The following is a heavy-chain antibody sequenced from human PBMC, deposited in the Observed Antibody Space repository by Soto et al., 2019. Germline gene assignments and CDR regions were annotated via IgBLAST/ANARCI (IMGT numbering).Heavy chain of an antibody. CDR3: AEEGPGGGSHFYYAIDV. Sequence: GGSLRPCCPSSRITFSDYDRYCVRQAPCKGLEWVALITHDGNNEYYRESVKGRFSIARGRSTNTVDRLIDRLRPEDTGVYFWAEEGPGGGSHFYYAIDVWGQGTRVTVSS. J-gene: IGHJ6*02. V-gene: IGHV3-30*02. D-gene: IGHD3-10*01. CDR1: RITFSDYD. CDR2: ITHDGNNE.